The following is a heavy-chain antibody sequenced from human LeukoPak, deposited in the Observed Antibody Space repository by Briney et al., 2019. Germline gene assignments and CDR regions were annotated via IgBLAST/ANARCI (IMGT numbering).Heavy chain of an antibody. Sequence: ASVKVSCKASGYTFTGYYMHWVRQAPGQGLEWMGRINPNSGGTNYAQKFQGRVTMTRDTSISTAYMELSRLRSDDTAVYYCARDLSYSSRDWFDPWGQGTLVTVSS. D-gene: IGHD6-13*01. CDR3: ARDLSYSSRDWFDP. V-gene: IGHV1-2*06. CDR1: GYTFTGYY. CDR2: INPNSGGT. J-gene: IGHJ5*02.